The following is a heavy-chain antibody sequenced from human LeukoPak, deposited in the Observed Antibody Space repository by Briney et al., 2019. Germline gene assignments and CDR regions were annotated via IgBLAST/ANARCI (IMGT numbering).Heavy chain of an antibody. CDR1: GFTFSSNY. J-gene: IGHJ4*02. V-gene: IGHV3-66*01. CDR2: IYSGGST. D-gene: IGHD6-19*01. CDR3: ATWYSSGWTDYFDY. Sequence: GSLRLSCAASGFTFSSNYMSWVRPAPGKGLEWVSGIYSGGSTYYADSVKGRFTISRDNSKNTLYLQMNSLRAEDTAVYYCATWYSSGWTDYFDYWGQGTLVTVSS.